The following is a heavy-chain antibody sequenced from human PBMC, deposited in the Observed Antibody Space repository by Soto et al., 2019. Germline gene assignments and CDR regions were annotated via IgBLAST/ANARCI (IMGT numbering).Heavy chain of an antibody. CDR2: IYYSGYT. Sequence: PSETLSLTCTVSGGSISSSSYYWGWIRQPPGKGLEWIGSIYYSGYTYYNPSLKSRVTISVDTSKNQFSLKLISVTAADTAVYYCVTGSGSSTSDAFDIWDRGTMVT. J-gene: IGHJ3*02. D-gene: IGHD3-10*01. CDR1: GGSISSSSYY. CDR3: VTGSGSSTSDAFDI. V-gene: IGHV4-39*07.